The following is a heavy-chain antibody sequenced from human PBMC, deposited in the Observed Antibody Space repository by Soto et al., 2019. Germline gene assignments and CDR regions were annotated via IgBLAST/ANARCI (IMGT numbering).Heavy chain of an antibody. D-gene: IGHD2-8*01. CDR2: LSASGRT. CDR3: ARGMGRYFDI. J-gene: IGHJ2*01. CDR1: GDSIGNFY. Sequence: QVHLQESGPGLVKPSETLSLTCATSGDSIGNFYWSWIRQPAGKGLESLGRLSASGRTNYSPSLQSRVTMSLDRSKNRFSLRLTSVSAADTAVYFCARGMGRYFDIWGRGTLVTVSS. V-gene: IGHV4-4*07.